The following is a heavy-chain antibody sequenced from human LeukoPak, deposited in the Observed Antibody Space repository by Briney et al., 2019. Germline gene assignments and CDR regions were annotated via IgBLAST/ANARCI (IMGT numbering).Heavy chain of an antibody. CDR1: GGSISSYY. CDR2: IYPSGST. D-gene: IGHD6-13*01. Sequence: SETLSLTCTVSGGSISSYYWSWIRQPAGKGMDWIGRIYPSGSTNYNPSLESRVTMSVDTSKNQFSLKLSSVTAADTAVYYCARDRGNSWYFDSWGQGTLVTVSS. CDR3: ARDRGNSWYFDS. J-gene: IGHJ4*02. V-gene: IGHV4-4*07.